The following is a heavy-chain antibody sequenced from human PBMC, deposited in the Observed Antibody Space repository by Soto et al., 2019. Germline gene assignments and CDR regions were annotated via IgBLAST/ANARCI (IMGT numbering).Heavy chain of an antibody. D-gene: IGHD6-19*01. Sequence: QVQLVQSGAEVKKPGASVKVSCKASGYSFTSYGISWVRQAPGQGLEWMGWISAYNGNTKYAQKLQGRVTMTTDTSTNTAYMWLRSLGSDDTAVYYCATDLAVALIDYGGKGTLVTVSS. V-gene: IGHV1-18*01. J-gene: IGHJ4*02. CDR1: GYSFTSYG. CDR3: ATDLAVALIDY. CDR2: ISAYNGNT.